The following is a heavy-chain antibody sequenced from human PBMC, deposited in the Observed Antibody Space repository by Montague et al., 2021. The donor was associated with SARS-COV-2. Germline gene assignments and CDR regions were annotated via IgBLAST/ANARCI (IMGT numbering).Heavy chain of an antibody. CDR2: IYYGGST. J-gene: IGHJ3*02. V-gene: IGHV4-59*01. D-gene: IGHD6-19*01. CDR3: ARGSGWMGNAFDI. Sequence: SETLSLTCTASGGSISSYYWSWIRQPPGKGLEWIGYIYYGGSTNYNPSXKSRVTISVDTSKNQFSLKLSSVTAADTAVYYCARGSGWMGNAFDIWGQGTMVTVSS. CDR1: GGSISSYY.